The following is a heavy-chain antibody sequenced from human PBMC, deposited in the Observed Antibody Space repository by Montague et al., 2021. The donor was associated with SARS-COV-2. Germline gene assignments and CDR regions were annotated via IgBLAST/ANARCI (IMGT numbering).Heavy chain of an antibody. J-gene: IGHJ6*03. CDR2: ISQSGNT. CDR3: ARLGDGIVPSPILGLGPYYSFYYMDV. V-gene: IGHV4-34*01. D-gene: IGHD2-2*02. CDR1: GGSFSCYY. Sequence: SETLSLTCAVSGGSFSCYYWSWIRQPPGKGLEWIGEISQSGNTKYNPSLQSRVSISLDTSRNQFSLKVSSVTAADTAIYYCARLGDGIVPSPILGLGPYYSFYYMDVWGKGTTVTVSS.